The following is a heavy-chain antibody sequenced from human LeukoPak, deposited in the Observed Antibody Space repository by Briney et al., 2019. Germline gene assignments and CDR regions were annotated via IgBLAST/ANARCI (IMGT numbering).Heavy chain of an antibody. J-gene: IGHJ4*02. V-gene: IGHV1-69*13. CDR1: GYTFTGYY. CDR3: ARVSSGYYKASFDY. CDR2: IIPIFGTA. Sequence: SVKVSCKASGYTFTGYYMHWVRQAPGQGLEWMGGIIPIFGTANYAQKFQGRVTITADESTSTAYMELSSLRSEDTAVYYCARVSSGYYKASFDYWGQGTLVTVSS. D-gene: IGHD3-22*01.